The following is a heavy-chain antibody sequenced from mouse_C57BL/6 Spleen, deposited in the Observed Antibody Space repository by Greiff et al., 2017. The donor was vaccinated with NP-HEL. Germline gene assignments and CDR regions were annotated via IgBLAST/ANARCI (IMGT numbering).Heavy chain of an antibody. CDR3: ASDRTGHYFDY. J-gene: IGHJ2*01. CDR1: GFTFSSYA. CDR2: ISDGGSYT. D-gene: IGHD4-1*01. Sequence: EVQRVESGGGLVKPGGSLKLSCAASGFTFSSYAMSWVRQTPEKRLEWVATISDGGSYTYYPDNVKGRFTISRDNAKNNLYLQMSHLKAEDTAMYYCASDRTGHYFDYWGQGTTLTVSS. V-gene: IGHV5-4*01.